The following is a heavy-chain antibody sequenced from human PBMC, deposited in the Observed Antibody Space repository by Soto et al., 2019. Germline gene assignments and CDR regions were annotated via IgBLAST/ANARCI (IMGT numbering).Heavy chain of an antibody. J-gene: IGHJ5*02. CDR3: ARHPSDFWFDP. CDR1: DGSFNPNY. Sequence: SETLSLTCTVSDGSFNPNYWGWIRQPPGKGLEWVGYIYYAGTTTYNPPLKSRVTVSVDTSKNQFSLKLSSVTAADTAVYYCARHPSDFWFDPWGQGTLVTVSS. CDR2: IYYAGTT. D-gene: IGHD2-21*02. V-gene: IGHV4-59*08.